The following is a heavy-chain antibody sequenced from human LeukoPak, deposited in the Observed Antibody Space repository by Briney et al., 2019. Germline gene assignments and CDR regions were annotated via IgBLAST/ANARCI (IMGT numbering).Heavy chain of an antibody. J-gene: IGHJ3*02. CDR1: GFTFSRYW. CDR3: AKGEYYDSSGYYDAFDI. D-gene: IGHD3-22*01. Sequence: GGSPRLSCAASGFTFSRYWMSWVRQAPGMGLEWVANIKQDGSENYYVDSVKGRFTISRDNANNSLYLQMNSLRTEDTALYYCAKGEYYDSSGYYDAFDIWGQGTMVTVSS. V-gene: IGHV3-7*03. CDR2: IKQDGSEN.